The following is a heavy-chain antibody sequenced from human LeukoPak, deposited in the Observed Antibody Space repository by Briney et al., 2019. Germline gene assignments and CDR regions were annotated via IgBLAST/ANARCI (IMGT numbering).Heavy chain of an antibody. CDR3: ARGPTHIVVGNWFDP. CDR2: IKQDGSEK. V-gene: IGHV3-7*01. J-gene: IGHJ5*02. CDR1: GFTFSSYW. Sequence: PGGSLRLSCAASGFTFSSYWMSRVRQAPGKGLEWVANIKQDGSEKYYVDSVKGRFTISRDNAKNSLYLQMNSLRAEDTAVYYCARGPTHIVVGNWFDPWGQGALVTVSS. D-gene: IGHD2-2*01.